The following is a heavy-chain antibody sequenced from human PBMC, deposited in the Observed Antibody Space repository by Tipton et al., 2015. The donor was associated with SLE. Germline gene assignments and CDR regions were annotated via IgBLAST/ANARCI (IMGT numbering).Heavy chain of an antibody. V-gene: IGHV1-69*05. CDR1: GVTFSNYG. CDR3: ARGTAYYDFWIGYHDALDV. D-gene: IGHD3-3*01. J-gene: IGHJ3*01. CDR2: IIPILRTG. Sequence: QLVQSGAEVKKPGSSVKVSCKASGVTFSNYGISWVRQAPGQGLEWMGGIIPILRTGNSAQRFQGRVTFTTDESTSTAYMELSSLRSEDTAVYYCARGTAYYDFWIGYHDALDVWGQGTMVTVSS.